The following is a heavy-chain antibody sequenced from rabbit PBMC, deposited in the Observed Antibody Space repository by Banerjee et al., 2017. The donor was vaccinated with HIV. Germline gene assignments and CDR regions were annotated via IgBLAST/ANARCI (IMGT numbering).Heavy chain of an antibody. CDR3: ARTAGYADYVHAQFYFNL. Sequence: QSLEESGGDLVKPGASLTLTCTASGFSFSSGYDMCWVRQAPGKGLEWIACINAGGSGVTYYASWAKGRFTISKTSSTTVDLKLTSLAAADTATYFCARTAGYADYVHAQFYFNLWGPGTLVTVS. D-gene: IGHD6-1*01. CDR1: GFSFSSGYD. CDR2: INAGGSGVT. V-gene: IGHV1S40*01. J-gene: IGHJ4*01.